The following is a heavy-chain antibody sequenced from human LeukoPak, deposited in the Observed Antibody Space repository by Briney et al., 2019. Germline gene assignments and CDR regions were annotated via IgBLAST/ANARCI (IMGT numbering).Heavy chain of an antibody. V-gene: IGHV1-2*06. CDR1: GYTFTAFP. CDR2: INSNSGVT. CDR3: AGDSSNWSSFGS. J-gene: IGHJ4*02. Sequence: ASVKVSCKASGYTFTAFPIHWVRQAPGQGLEWMGRINSNSGVTNYAQKFQGRVIMTRDTSISTVYMQLSSLKTDDTAVYYCAGDSSNWSSFGSWGQGSLVIVSS. D-gene: IGHD2-2*01.